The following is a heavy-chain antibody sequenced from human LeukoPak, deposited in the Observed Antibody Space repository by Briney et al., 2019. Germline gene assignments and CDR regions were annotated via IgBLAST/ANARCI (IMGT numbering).Heavy chain of an antibody. Sequence: SETLSLTCTVSGGSISSYYWSWIRQPPGKGLEWIGYIYYSGSTNYSPSLKSRVTISEDTSKNQFSLKLSSVTAADTAVYYCASPYGGNGRGWYFDLWGRGTLVTVSS. D-gene: IGHD4-23*01. V-gene: IGHV4-59*08. CDR2: IYYSGST. J-gene: IGHJ2*01. CDR1: GGSISSYY. CDR3: ASPYGGNGRGWYFDL.